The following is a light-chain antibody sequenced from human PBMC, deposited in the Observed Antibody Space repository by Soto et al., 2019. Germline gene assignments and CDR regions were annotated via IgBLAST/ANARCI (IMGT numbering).Light chain of an antibody. J-gene: IGKJ5*01. CDR3: QQYNIWPPST. Sequence: EIVMTQSPATLSVSPGERATLSCRASQSVSSNLAWYQQKPGQAPRLLIYGAYTRAAGVPARFSGSGSGTEFTLTITILQSEDIAFYYCQQYNIWPPSTFGQGTRLEIK. V-gene: IGKV3-15*01. CDR2: GAY. CDR1: QSVSSN.